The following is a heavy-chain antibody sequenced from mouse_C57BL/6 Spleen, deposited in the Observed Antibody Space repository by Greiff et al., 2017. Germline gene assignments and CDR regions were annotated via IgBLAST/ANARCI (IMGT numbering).Heavy chain of an antibody. CDR1: GFTFSSYP. CDR3: ARERLRPGAMDY. D-gene: IGHD1-2*01. V-gene: IGHV5-9*01. CDR2: ISGGGGNT. J-gene: IGHJ4*01. Sequence: EVKVEESGGGLVKPGGSLKLSCAASGFTFSSYPMSWVRQTPEKRLEWVATISGGGGNTYYPESVKGRFTISRDNAKNTLYLELSRLRSEDTALYYCARERLRPGAMDYWGQGTSVTVSS.